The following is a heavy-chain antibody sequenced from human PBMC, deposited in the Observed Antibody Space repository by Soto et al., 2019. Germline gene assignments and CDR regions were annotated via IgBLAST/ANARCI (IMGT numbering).Heavy chain of an antibody. Sequence: QVQLVQSGAEVKKPGSSVKVSCKASGGTFSSYAISWVRQAPGQGLAWMGGIIPIFGTANYAQKFQGRVTLTADASTSTAYMELSSLRSEDTAVYYCARNPDTAGEGSGDWFDPWGQGTLVTVSS. CDR2: IIPIFGTA. CDR3: ARNPDTAGEGSGDWFDP. CDR1: GGTFSSYA. V-gene: IGHV1-69*12. D-gene: IGHD5-18*01. J-gene: IGHJ5*02.